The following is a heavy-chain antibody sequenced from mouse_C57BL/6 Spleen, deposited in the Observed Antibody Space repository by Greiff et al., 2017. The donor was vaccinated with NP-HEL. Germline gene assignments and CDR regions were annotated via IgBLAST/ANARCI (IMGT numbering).Heavy chain of an antibody. CDR2: ISNLAYSI. Sequence: EVQRVESGGGLVQPGGSLKLSCAASGFTFSAYGMAWVRQAPRKGPEWVAFISNLAYSIYYADTVTGRFTISRENAKNTLYLEMSSLSSEDTDMYYCASDQDGYPFAYWGQGTLVTVSA. J-gene: IGHJ3*01. V-gene: IGHV5-15*01. CDR1: GFTFSAYG. CDR3: ASDQDGYPFAY. D-gene: IGHD2-3*01.